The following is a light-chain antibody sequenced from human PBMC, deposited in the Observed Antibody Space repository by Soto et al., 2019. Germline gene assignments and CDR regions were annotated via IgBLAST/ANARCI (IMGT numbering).Light chain of an antibody. CDR3: ETWDSSLSAGGVV. V-gene: IGLV1-51*01. Sequence: QSVLTQPPSVSAAPGQKVTISCSGSSFNIGNDYVSWYQQLPGTAPKLLIHDNIKRPSGIPDRFSGSKSGTSATLGITGLQTEDEADYYCETWDSSLSAGGVVFGGGTKLTVL. J-gene: IGLJ2*01. CDR1: SFNIGNDY. CDR2: DNI.